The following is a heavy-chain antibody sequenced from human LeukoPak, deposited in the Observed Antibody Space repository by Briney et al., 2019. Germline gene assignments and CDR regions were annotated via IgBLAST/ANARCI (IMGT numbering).Heavy chain of an antibody. CDR2: TYYRSKWYN. J-gene: IGHJ6*03. CDR1: GDSVSSNSAA. CDR3: ARGKQQVVLDYYYMDV. D-gene: IGHD6-13*01. V-gene: IGHV6-1*01. Sequence: SQTLSLTCAISGDSVSSNSAAWNWFRQSPSRGLEWLGRTYYRSKWYNDYAVSVKSRITINPDTSKNQFSLKLSSVTAADTAVYYCARGKQQVVLDYYYMDVWGKGTTVTVSS.